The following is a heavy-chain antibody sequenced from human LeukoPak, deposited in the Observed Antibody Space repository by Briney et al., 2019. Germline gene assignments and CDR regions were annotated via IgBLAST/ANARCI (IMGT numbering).Heavy chain of an antibody. CDR2: IYYSGST. V-gene: IGHV4-59*01. D-gene: IGHD3-10*01. CDR1: GGSNSSYY. J-gene: IGHJ4*02. CDR3: ARAMLYYYGSGSYWGTFDY. Sequence: PSETLSLTCTVSGGSNSSYYWSWIRQPPGKGLEWIGYIYYSGSTNYNPSLKSRVTISVDTSKNQFSLKLSSVTAADTAVYYCARAMLYYYGSGSYWGTFDYWGQGTLVTVSS.